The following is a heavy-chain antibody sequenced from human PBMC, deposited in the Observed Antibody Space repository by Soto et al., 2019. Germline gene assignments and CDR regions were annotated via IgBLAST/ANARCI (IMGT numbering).Heavy chain of an antibody. D-gene: IGHD5-12*01. V-gene: IGHV4-30-2*01. CDR3: ARVATIDPCWFDP. Sequence: QLQLQESGSGLVKPSQTLSLTCAVSGGSISSGGYSWSWIRQPPGKGLEWIGYIYHSGSTYYNPSLKSRVXXSXDXCKNQFSLKLSSVTAADTAAYYCARVATIDPCWFDPWGQGTLVTVSS. CDR2: IYHSGST. J-gene: IGHJ5*02. CDR1: GGSISSGGYS.